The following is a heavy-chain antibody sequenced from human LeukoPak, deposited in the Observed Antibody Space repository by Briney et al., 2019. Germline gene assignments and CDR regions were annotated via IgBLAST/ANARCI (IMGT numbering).Heavy chain of an antibody. J-gene: IGHJ5*02. CDR3: ARDRELSALDP. CDR1: GDSLRTTTYY. D-gene: IGHD1-26*01. Sequence: PPETLSLTCTVSGDSLRTTTYYWNWIRQPPGKGLEWIGGLYHSGTIYYNPSLKSRVTISADKSKNHFSLKLTSVTAADTAVYYCARDRELSALDPWGQGTLVIVSS. V-gene: IGHV4-39*07. CDR2: LYHSGTI.